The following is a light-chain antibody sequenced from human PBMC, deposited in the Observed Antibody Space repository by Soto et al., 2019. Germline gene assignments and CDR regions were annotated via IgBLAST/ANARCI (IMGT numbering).Light chain of an antibody. J-gene: IGKJ1*01. V-gene: IGKV1-5*03. CDR2: KAS. Sequence: DIQMTQSPSTLSASVGDRVTITCRASQSLSNRLAWYQQKPGKAPNLLIYKASSLETGVPSRFSGGGSGTEFRLTISSLQSDDFATYFYQQYASYPWTFGQGTKVDFK. CDR1: QSLSNR. CDR3: QQYASYPWT.